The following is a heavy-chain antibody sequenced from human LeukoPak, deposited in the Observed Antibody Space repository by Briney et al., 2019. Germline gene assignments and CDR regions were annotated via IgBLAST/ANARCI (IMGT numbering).Heavy chain of an antibody. CDR1: GGTFSSYA. CDR2: ISAYNGNT. Sequence: ASVKVSCKASGGTFSSYAISWVRQAPGQGLEWMGWISAYNGNTNYAQKLQGRVTMTTDTSTSTAYMELRSLRSDDTAVYYCARPRRGYSYGYLFSFDYWGQGTLVTVSS. CDR3: ARPRRGYSYGYLFSFDY. J-gene: IGHJ4*02. D-gene: IGHD5-18*01. V-gene: IGHV1-18*01.